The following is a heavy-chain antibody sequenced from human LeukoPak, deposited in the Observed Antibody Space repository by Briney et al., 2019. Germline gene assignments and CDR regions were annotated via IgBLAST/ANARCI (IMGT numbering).Heavy chain of an antibody. J-gene: IGHJ4*02. CDR1: GFTFSSYA. CDR3: AKGRGSCDY. Sequence: GGSLRLSCAASGFTFSSYAMHWVRQAPGKGLEWVAVISYDGSNKYYADSVKGRFTISRDNSKNTLYLQMSSLRADDTAVYYCAKGRGSCDYWGQGTLVTVSS. V-gene: IGHV3-30*04. CDR2: ISYDGSNK.